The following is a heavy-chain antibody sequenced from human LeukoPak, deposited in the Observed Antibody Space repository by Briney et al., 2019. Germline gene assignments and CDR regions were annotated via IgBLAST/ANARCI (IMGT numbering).Heavy chain of an antibody. CDR3: ARADSGYTNYFDY. Sequence: SETLSLTCTVSGGSISSGGYYWSWIRQHPGKGLEWIVYIYYSGSTYYNPSLKSRVTISVDTSKNQFSLKLSSVTAADTAVYYCARADSGYTNYFDYWGQGTLVTVSS. D-gene: IGHD5-12*01. CDR2: IYYSGST. J-gene: IGHJ4*02. V-gene: IGHV4-31*03. CDR1: GGSISSGGYY.